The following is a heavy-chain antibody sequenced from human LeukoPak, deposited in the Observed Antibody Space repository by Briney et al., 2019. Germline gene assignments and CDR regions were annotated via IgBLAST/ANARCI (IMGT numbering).Heavy chain of an antibody. CDR3: ARGIVGATTLPDY. J-gene: IGHJ4*02. CDR1: GNYW. D-gene: IGHD1-26*01. Sequence: PGGSLRLSCAASGNYWMHWVRQVPGKGLVWVSHINSDGSWTSYADSVKGRFTISRDNAKNSLYLQMNSLRAEDTAVYYCARGIVGATTLPDYWGQGTLVTVSS. CDR2: INSDGSWT. V-gene: IGHV3-74*01.